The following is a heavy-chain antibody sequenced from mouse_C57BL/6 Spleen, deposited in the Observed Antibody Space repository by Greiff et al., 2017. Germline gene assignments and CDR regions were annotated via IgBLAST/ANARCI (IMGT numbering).Heavy chain of an antibody. D-gene: IGHD1-1*01. CDR3: VRDGHYYGSSYVDWYFDV. CDR2: IRSKSSNYAT. CDR1: GFTFNTYA. J-gene: IGHJ1*03. Sequence: EVHLVESGGGLVQPKGSLKLSCAASGFTFNTYAMHWVRQAPGKGLEWVARIRSKSSNYATYYADSVKDRFTISRDDSQSMLYLQMNNLKTEDTAMYYCVRDGHYYGSSYVDWYFDVWGTGTTVTVSS. V-gene: IGHV10-3*01.